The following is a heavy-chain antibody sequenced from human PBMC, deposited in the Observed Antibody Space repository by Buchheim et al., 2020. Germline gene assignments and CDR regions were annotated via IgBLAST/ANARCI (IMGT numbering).Heavy chain of an antibody. D-gene: IGHD4-11*01. CDR2: FYKSERM. Sequence: QLQLQESGPGLVRPSETLSLTCTVSGGSISSRSHSWAYLRQPPGKELQWIGSFYKSERMYYNPSLKSRVTIFVDTSKNQFSLNLTSVTAADSAVYYCARHVDSSNWLEDYWFFDFWGRGTL. CDR1: GGSISSRSHS. V-gene: IGHV4-39*01. CDR3: ARHVDSSNWLEDYWFFDF. J-gene: IGHJ2*01.